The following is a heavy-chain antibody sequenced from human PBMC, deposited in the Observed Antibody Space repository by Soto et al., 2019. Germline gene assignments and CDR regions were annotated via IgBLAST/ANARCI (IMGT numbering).Heavy chain of an antibody. Sequence: EVQLLESGGGLVQPGGSLRLSCVASRFSFSSYEMSWVRQAAVKGLEWVSRVSLTGDRTNYAGSVKGRFTVSRDNFKTTLYLEIDSLRPEDTAIYYCARGGGYCTPTSCAIDSWGRGTPVTGSS. D-gene: IGHD2-8*01. J-gene: IGHJ4*02. CDR3: ARGGGYCTPTSCAIDS. CDR2: VSLTGDRT. CDR1: RFSFSSYE. V-gene: IGHV3-23*01.